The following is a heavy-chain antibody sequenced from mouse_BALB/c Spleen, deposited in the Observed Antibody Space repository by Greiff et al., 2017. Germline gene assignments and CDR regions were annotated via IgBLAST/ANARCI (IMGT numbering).Heavy chain of an antibody. J-gene: IGHJ3*01. D-gene: IGHD2-1*01. Sequence: VQLQQSGAELARPGASVKLSCKASGYTFTSYWMQWVKQGPGQGLEWIGAIYPGDGDTRYTQKFKGKATLTADKSSSTAYMQLSSLASEDSAVYYCARSGYGNYDWFAYWGQGTLVTVSA. CDR1: GYTFTSYW. V-gene: IGHV1-87*01. CDR2: IYPGDGDT. CDR3: ARSGYGNYDWFAY.